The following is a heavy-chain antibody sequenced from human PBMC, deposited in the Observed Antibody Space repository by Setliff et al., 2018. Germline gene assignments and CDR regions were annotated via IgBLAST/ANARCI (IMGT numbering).Heavy chain of an antibody. V-gene: IGHV1-18*01. CDR1: GYTFISYG. Sequence: ASVKVSCKTSGYTFISYGISWVRQAPGQGLEWMGWISGYNGNTDYAQNFQGRVTMTTDTSTSTAYMELRSLRSADTAVYYCARGGTYRYFDYWGQGALVTVSS. J-gene: IGHJ4*02. CDR3: ARGGTYRYFDY. CDR2: ISGYNGNT.